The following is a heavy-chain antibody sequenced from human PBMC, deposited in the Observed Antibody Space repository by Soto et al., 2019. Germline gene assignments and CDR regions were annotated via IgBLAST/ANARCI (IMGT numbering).Heavy chain of an antibody. CDR2: TYYRSKWYN. J-gene: IGHJ5*02. V-gene: IGHV6-1*01. D-gene: IGHD4-4*01. CDR3: ARASLRMTTSCWFDT. Sequence: PSQPLSLTCAISGDSLSSKSAAWNWISQSPSRGLEWLGRTYYRSKWYNDYAVSVKSRITINPDTSKNQFSLQLNSVTPEDTAVYYCARASLRMTTSCWFDTWGQGTLVTVSS. CDR1: GDSLSSKSAA.